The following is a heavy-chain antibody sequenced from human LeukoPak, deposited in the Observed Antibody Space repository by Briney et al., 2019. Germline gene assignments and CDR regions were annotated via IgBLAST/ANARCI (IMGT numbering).Heavy chain of an antibody. CDR1: GGTFSSYA. CDR2: IIPMYGTA. J-gene: IGHJ6*03. Sequence: ASVKVSCKTSGGTFSSYAISWVRQAPGQGLEWMGGIIPMYGTANYAQRFQGRVTITADESTSTAYMELSSLRSEDTAVYYCARDPIAALETLEPGYYYYMDVWGKGTTVTVSS. D-gene: IGHD6-6*01. V-gene: IGHV1-69*01. CDR3: ARDPIAALETLEPGYYYYMDV.